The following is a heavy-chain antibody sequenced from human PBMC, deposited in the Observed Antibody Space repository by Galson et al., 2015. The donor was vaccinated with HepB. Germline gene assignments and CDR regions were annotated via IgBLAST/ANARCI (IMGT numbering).Heavy chain of an antibody. CDR3: ARHGRSRRITGTTGWFDP. J-gene: IGHJ5*02. CDR2: IDPSDSYT. CDR1: GYSFTSYW. Sequence: QSGAEVKKPGESLRISCKGSGYSFTSYWISWVRQMPGKGLEWMGRIDPSDSYTNYSPSFQGHVTISADKSISTAYLQWSSLKASDTAMYYCARHGRSRRITGTTGWFDPWGQGTLVTVSS. V-gene: IGHV5-10-1*01. D-gene: IGHD1-7*01.